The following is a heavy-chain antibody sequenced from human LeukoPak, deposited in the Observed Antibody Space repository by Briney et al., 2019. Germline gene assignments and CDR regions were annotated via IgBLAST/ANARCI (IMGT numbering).Heavy chain of an antibody. D-gene: IGHD4-17*01. CDR3: TFTTVTKGGY. CDR1: GFTFSSYS. V-gene: IGHV3-21*01. Sequence: GGSLRVSCAASGFTFSSYSMNGVRQAPGKGLEWVSSISSSSSYIYYADSVKGRFTISRDNAKNSLYLQMNSLRAEDTAVYYCTFTTVTKGGYWGQGTLVTVSS. J-gene: IGHJ4*02. CDR2: ISSSSSYI.